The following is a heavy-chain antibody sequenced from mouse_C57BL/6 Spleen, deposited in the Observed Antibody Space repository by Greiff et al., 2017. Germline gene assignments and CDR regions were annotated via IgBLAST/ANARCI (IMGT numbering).Heavy chain of an antibody. CDR1: GFTFSSYA. CDR2: ISDGGSYT. Sequence: EVHLVESGGGLVKPGGSLKLSCAASGFTFSSYAMSWVRQTPEKRLEWVATISDGGSYTYYPDNVKGRFTISRDNAKNNLYLQMSHLKSEDTAMYYCARDMVPFAYWGQGTLVTVSA. V-gene: IGHV5-4*01. CDR3: ARDMVPFAY. J-gene: IGHJ3*01. D-gene: IGHD1-1*02.